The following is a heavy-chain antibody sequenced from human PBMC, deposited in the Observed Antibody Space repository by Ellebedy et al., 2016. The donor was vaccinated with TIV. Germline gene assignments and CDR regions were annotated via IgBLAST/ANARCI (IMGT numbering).Heavy chain of an antibody. J-gene: IGHJ5*01. V-gene: IGHV4-4*07. CDR2: LYTTGTT. Sequence: MPSETLSLTCTVSGGSINRYSWSWIRQPAGTGLEWIGRLYTTGTTNYNPSLKSRVTMSADMSKRQLSLRLKSVTAADTAVYYCARDLTDYGDYVGSDSWGQGTLVTVSS. CDR1: GGSINRYS. D-gene: IGHD4-17*01. CDR3: ARDLTDYGDYVGSDS.